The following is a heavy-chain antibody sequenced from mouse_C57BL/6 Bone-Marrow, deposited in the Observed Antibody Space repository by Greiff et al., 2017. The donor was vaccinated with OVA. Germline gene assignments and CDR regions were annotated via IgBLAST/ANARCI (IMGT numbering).Heavy chain of an antibody. V-gene: IGHV1-72*01. CDR3: ARERAYDGYYVAFAY. J-gene: IGHJ3*01. Sequence: QVQLQQPGAELVKPGASVKLSCKASGYTFTSYWMHWVKQRPGRGLEWLGRIDPNSGGTKYNEKFKSKATLTVDKPSSTAYMQLSSLTSEDSAVYYFARERAYDGYYVAFAYWGQGTLVTVSA. D-gene: IGHD2-3*01. CDR1: GYTFTSYW. CDR2: IDPNSGGT.